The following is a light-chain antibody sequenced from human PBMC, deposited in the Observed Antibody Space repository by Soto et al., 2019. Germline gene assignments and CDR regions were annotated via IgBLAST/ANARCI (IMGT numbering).Light chain of an antibody. CDR3: CSYTSSSTPWV. J-gene: IGLJ1*01. CDR1: SSDVGGYNY. CDR2: DVS. Sequence: QSALTQPASVSGSPGQSITISCTGTSSDVGGYNYVSWYQQHPGEAPKLMIYDVSDRPSGVSNRFSASKSGNTACLTISGLQPEDEADYFCCSYTSSSTPWVFGTGTKVTVL. V-gene: IGLV2-14*03.